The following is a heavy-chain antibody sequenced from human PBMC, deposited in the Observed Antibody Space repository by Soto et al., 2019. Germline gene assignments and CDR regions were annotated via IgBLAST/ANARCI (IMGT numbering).Heavy chain of an antibody. CDR2: ISSSSSYI. V-gene: IGHV3-21*01. J-gene: IGHJ3*02. Sequence: PVGSLRLSCAASGLTFSSYSMNWVRQAPGKGLEWVSSISSSSSYIYYADSVKGRFTISRDNAKNSLYLQMNSLRAEDAAVYYCARVGGGYQLLHAFDIWGQGTMVTVSS. CDR1: GLTFSSYS. D-gene: IGHD2-2*01. CDR3: ARVGGGYQLLHAFDI.